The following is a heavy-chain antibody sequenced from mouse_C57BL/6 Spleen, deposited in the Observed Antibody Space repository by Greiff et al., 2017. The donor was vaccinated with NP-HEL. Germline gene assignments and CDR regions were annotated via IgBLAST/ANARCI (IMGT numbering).Heavy chain of an antibody. V-gene: IGHV1-55*01. Sequence: QVQLQQPGAELVKPGPSVKMSCKAPGYTFTSYWITWVKQRPGQGLEWIGIIYPGCGSTTYNEKFKSKATLTVDTSSSTAYMQLSSLTSEDSAVYYCARDYDYDRDYAMDYWGQGTSVTVSS. CDR3: ARDYDYDRDYAMDY. CDR2: IYPGCGST. D-gene: IGHD2-4*01. J-gene: IGHJ4*01. CDR1: GYTFTSYW.